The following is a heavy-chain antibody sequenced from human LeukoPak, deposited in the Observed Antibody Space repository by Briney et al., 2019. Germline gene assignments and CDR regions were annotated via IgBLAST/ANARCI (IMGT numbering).Heavy chain of an antibody. J-gene: IGHJ6*02. D-gene: IGHD6-13*01. CDR1: GYTFTSYA. CDR2: INTNTGNP. Sequence: ASVKVSCKASGYTFTSYAMNWVRQAPGQGLEWMGWINTNTGNPTYAQGFTGRFVFSLDTSVSTAYLQISSLKAEDTAVYYCARAKTVSSSSLPYYYYYYGMDVWGQGTTVTVSS. CDR3: ARAKTVSSSSLPYYYYYYGMDV. V-gene: IGHV7-4-1*02.